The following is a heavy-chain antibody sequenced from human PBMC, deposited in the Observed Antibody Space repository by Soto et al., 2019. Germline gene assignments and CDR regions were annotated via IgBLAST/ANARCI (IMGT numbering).Heavy chain of an antibody. CDR3: ASSLRFLEGKDY. CDR2: ISGSGGST. Sequence: GGSLRLSCAASGFTFSSYAMSWVRQAPGKGLEWVSAISGSGGSTYYADSVKGRFTISRDNSKNTLYLQMNSLRAEDTAVYYCASSLRFLEGKDYWGQGTLVTVSS. D-gene: IGHD3-3*01. CDR1: GFTFSSYA. V-gene: IGHV3-23*01. J-gene: IGHJ4*02.